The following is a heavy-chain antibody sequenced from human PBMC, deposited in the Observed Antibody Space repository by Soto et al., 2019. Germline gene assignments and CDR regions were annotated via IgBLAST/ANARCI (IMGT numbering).Heavy chain of an antibody. V-gene: IGHV1-18*01. CDR2: ISAYNGNR. CDR3: ARDGGTGLDY. J-gene: IGHJ4*02. Sequence: QVPLVQSGAEVRKPGASVKVSCKASGYIFTTFGIGWVRQAPGQGLEWMGWISAYNGNRNFAQNVRDRVTMTTDTSTNTAHMELRSLRSADTAVYYCARDGGTGLDYWGQGTLVTVSS. CDR1: GYIFTTFG. D-gene: IGHD1-1*01.